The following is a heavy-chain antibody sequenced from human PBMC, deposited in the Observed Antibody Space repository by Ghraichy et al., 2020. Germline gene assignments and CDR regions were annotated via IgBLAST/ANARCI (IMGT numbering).Heavy chain of an antibody. J-gene: IGHJ6*02. CDR1: GFTFSSYS. CDR3: ASRSGSDPYYYYGMDV. D-gene: IGHD1-26*01. V-gene: IGHV3-48*04. Sequence: GGSLRLSCAASGFTFSSYSMNWVRQAPGKGLEWVSYISSSSSTIYYADSVKGRFTISRDNAKNSLYLQMNSLRAEDTAVYYCASRSGSDPYYYYGMDVWGQGTTVTVSS. CDR2: ISSSSSTI.